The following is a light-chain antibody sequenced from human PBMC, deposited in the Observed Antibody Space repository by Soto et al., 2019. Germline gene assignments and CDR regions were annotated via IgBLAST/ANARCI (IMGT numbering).Light chain of an antibody. CDR1: SGHSSYA. V-gene: IGLV4-69*01. J-gene: IGLJ3*02. Sequence: QPVLTQSPSASASLGASVKLTCTLSSGHSSYAIAWHQQQPEKGPRYLMKINNDGSHSKGDGIPDRFSGSSSGAERYLTISSLQSEDEDDYYCQTWGTGTWVFGGGTKLTVL. CDR3: QTWGTGTWV. CDR2: INNDGSH.